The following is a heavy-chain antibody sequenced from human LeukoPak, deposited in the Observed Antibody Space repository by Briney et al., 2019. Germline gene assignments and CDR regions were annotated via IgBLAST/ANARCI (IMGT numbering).Heavy chain of an antibody. CDR2: IYYSGST. Sequence: SETLSLTCTVSGGSINNYSWSWIRQPPGKGLEWVGYIYYSGSTNYNPSLKSRVTISVDTSKNHFSLKLNSVTAADTAVYYCARGRSYYYDNFDYWGQGTLVTVSS. J-gene: IGHJ4*02. D-gene: IGHD3-22*01. CDR1: GGSINNYS. CDR3: ARGRSYYYDNFDY. V-gene: IGHV4-59*01.